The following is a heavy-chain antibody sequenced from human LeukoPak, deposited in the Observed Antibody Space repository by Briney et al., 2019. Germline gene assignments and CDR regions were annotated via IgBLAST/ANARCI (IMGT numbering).Heavy chain of an antibody. Sequence: PSETLSLTCTVSGGSISSYYWSWIRQPAGKGLEWIGRIYTSGSTNYNPSLKSRVTMSVDTSKNQFSLKLSSVTAADTAVYYCARARGYYDSSGLIYRDAFDIWGQGTMVTVSS. CDR3: ARARGYYDSSGLIYRDAFDI. D-gene: IGHD3-22*01. CDR1: GGSISSYY. V-gene: IGHV4-4*07. J-gene: IGHJ3*02. CDR2: IYTSGST.